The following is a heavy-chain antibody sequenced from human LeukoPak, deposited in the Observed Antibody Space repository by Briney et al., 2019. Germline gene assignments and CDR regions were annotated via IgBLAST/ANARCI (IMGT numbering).Heavy chain of an antibody. V-gene: IGHV3-74*01. J-gene: IGHJ4*02. D-gene: IGHD6-13*01. Sequence: GGSLRLSCAASGFTFSGYWMHWVRQAPGKGLVWVSRINSDGSSTSYADSVKGRFTISRDNAKNTLYLQMNSLRAEDTAVYYCARGSGHSSSWFVDYWGQGTLVTVSS. CDR1: GFTFSGYW. CDR2: INSDGSST. CDR3: ARGSGHSSSWFVDY.